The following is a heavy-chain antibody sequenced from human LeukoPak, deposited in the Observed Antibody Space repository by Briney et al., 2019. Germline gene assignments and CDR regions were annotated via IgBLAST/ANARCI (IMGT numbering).Heavy chain of an antibody. CDR1: GYTFTSYD. CDR2: MNPNSGNT. J-gene: IGHJ6*02. CDR3: ARGLSIVVVPAAIRDYYYGMDV. V-gene: IGHV1-8*01. D-gene: IGHD2-2*02. Sequence: ASVTVSCKASGYTFTSYDINWVRQATGQGLEWMGWMNPNSGNTGYAQKFQGRVTMTRNTSISTAYMELSSLRSEDTAVYYCARGLSIVVVPAAIRDYYYGMDVWGQGTTVTVSS.